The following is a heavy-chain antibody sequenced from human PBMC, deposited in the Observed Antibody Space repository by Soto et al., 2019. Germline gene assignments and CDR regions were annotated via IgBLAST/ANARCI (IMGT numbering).Heavy chain of an antibody. Sequence: EVQLVESGGGLVQPGGSLRLSCAASGFTFSSYSMNWVRQAPGKGLEWVSYISSSSSTIYYADSVKGRFTISRDNAKNSLYLQMNSLRAEDTAVYYCARDFGCSGGSCYYHAFDIWGQGTMVTVSS. V-gene: IGHV3-48*01. CDR2: ISSSSSTI. J-gene: IGHJ3*02. D-gene: IGHD2-15*01. CDR3: ARDFGCSGGSCYYHAFDI. CDR1: GFTFSSYS.